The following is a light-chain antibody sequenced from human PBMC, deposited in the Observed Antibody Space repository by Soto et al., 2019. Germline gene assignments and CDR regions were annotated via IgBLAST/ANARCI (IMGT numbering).Light chain of an antibody. CDR3: QSYDNGLSHFVA. Sequence: QAVVTQPPSVSGAPGQRVTLSCTGNTSNLGAGYDVHWYQQLPGAAPKLVIFGNRNRPSGVPERFSGSKSGTSASLAITGLQAGDEAHYYCQSYDNGLSHFVAFGGGTKLTVL. V-gene: IGLV1-40*01. J-gene: IGLJ2*01. CDR1: TSNLGAGYD. CDR2: GNR.